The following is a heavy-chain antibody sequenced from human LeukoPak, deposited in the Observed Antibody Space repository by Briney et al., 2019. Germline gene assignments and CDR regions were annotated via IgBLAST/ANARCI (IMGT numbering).Heavy chain of an antibody. J-gene: IGHJ4*02. D-gene: IGHD5-24*01. CDR1: GYTFTGYY. Sequence: ASVKVSCKASGYTFTGYYMHWVRQAPGQGLEWMGWINPNSGGTNYAQKFQGRVTMTRDKSNSTAYMELSRLRSDDTAMYYCARGTGVWLQLREFDYWGQGTLVTVSS. V-gene: IGHV1-2*02. CDR3: ARGTGVWLQLREFDY. CDR2: INPNSGGT.